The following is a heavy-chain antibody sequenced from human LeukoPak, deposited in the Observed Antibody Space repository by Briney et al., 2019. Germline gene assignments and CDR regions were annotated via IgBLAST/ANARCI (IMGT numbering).Heavy chain of an antibody. CDR1: GYSFTNYW. CDR3: ARSPLKYCGSATCYMDY. Sequence: GESLQISCKGSGYSFTNYWIAWVRQMPGKGLEWMGIIYPGDSDTRYSPSFEGQVTISADKSITTVYLQWNTLKASDTAMYYCARSPLKYCGSATCYMDYWGQGTLVTVSS. J-gene: IGHJ4*02. D-gene: IGHD2-2*01. CDR2: IYPGDSDT. V-gene: IGHV5-51*01.